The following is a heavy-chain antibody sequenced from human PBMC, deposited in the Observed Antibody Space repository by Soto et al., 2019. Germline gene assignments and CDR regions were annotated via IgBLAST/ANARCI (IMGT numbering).Heavy chain of an antibody. CDR3: SRVRRAARYFDY. V-gene: IGHV4-34*01. CDR2: INHTGST. Sequence: PSENLCLTCAVYGGSFSRYYGSWIRQPPGKGLEWIGQINHTGSTNYNPSLKRRSTISVDTSKNHFSLKLIPMTPADTAWDYCSRVRRAARYFDYRGPGTLGTVSS. D-gene: IGHD6-25*01. CDR1: GGSFSRYY. J-gene: IGHJ4*02.